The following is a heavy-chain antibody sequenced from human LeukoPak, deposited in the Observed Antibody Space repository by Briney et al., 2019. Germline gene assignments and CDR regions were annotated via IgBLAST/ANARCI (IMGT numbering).Heavy chain of an antibody. V-gene: IGHV3-30*02. Sequence: QAGGSLRLSCAASGFTFSSYGMYWVRQAPGKGLEWVAFIRYDGSNKYYADSVKGRFTVSRDNSKNTLYLQMKSLRAEDTAVYYCAKGGISTIVRGVIGYMDVWGKGTTVTISS. CDR1: GFTFSSYG. CDR3: AKGGISTIVRGVIGYMDV. J-gene: IGHJ6*03. D-gene: IGHD3-10*01. CDR2: IRYDGSNK.